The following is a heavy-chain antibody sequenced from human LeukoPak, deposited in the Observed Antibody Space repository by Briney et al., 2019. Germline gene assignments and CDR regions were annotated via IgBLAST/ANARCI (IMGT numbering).Heavy chain of an antibody. D-gene: IGHD6-13*01. V-gene: IGHV5-51*01. CDR3: ARVYSSSSGDHFDS. J-gene: IGHJ4*02. CDR2: IYPGDSDT. Sequence: GESLKISCEGSGYSFTNYWIAWVRQMPGKGLECMGIIYPGDSDTRYSPSFQGQVTISADKSITTAYLQWSSLKASDTAMYYCARVYSSSSGDHFDSWGQGTLVTVSS. CDR1: GYSFTNYW.